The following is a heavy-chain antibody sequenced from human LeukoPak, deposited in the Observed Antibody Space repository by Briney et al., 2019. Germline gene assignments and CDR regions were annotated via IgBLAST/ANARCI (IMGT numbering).Heavy chain of an antibody. J-gene: IGHJ4*02. CDR3: ARGRGFAKYYFDY. CDR1: GFTFSSYS. Sequence: GGSLRLSCAASGFTFSSYSMNWVRQAPGKGLEWVSYISSSSNTIYYADSVKGRFTISRDNAKNSLYLQMNSLRAEDTAVYYCARGRGFAKYYFDYWGQGTLVTVSS. V-gene: IGHV3-48*01. CDR2: ISSSSNTI.